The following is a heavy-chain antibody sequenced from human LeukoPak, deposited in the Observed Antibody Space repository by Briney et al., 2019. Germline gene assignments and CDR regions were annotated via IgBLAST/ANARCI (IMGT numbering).Heavy chain of an antibody. J-gene: IGHJ4*02. D-gene: IGHD4-17*01. V-gene: IGHV4-59*08. CDR2: IYYNGNT. CDR1: GGSISSYY. Sequence: PSETLSLTCTVSGGSISSYYWSWIRQPPGKGLEWIGYIYYNGNTNYNPSLESRVTISVDTSKNQFSLKLSSVTAADTAVYYCARLATVHFDYWGQGTLVTVSS. CDR3: ARLATVHFDY.